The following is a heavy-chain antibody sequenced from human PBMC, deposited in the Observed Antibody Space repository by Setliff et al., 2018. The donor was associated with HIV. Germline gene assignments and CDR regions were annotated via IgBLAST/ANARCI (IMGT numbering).Heavy chain of an antibody. CDR3: AGASVGATNYYYYGMDV. Sequence: GESLRLSCAASGFTFSSYVMNWVRQAPGKGLEWVSYISSSSSTIYYADSVKGRFTISRDNAKNSLYLQMNSLRAEDTAVYYCAGASVGATNYYYYGMDVWGQGTTVTVSS. V-gene: IGHV3-48*04. D-gene: IGHD1-26*01. CDR1: GFTFSSYV. J-gene: IGHJ6*02. CDR2: ISSSSSTI.